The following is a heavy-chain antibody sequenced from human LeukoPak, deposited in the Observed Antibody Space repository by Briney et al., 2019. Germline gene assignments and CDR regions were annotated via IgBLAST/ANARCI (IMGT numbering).Heavy chain of an antibody. D-gene: IGHD2-2*01. V-gene: IGHV1-69*13. CDR1: GGTFSSYA. CDR3: AGYCSSTSCHGDMDV. Sequence: ASVKVSCKASGGTFSSYAISWVRQAPGQGLEWMGGIIPIFGTANYAQKFQGRVTITADESTSTAYMELSSLRSEDTAVYYCAGYCSSTSCHGDMDVWGKGTTVTVSS. J-gene: IGHJ6*03. CDR2: IIPIFGTA.